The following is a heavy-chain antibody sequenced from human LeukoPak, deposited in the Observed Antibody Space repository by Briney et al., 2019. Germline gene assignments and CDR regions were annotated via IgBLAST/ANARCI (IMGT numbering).Heavy chain of an antibody. D-gene: IGHD3-10*01. CDR1: GFTFSSYT. V-gene: IGHV3-74*01. CDR2: INSDGSRT. CDR3: ARGNFYSSSGSSPLDS. J-gene: IGHJ4*02. Sequence: PGGSLRLSCAASGFTFSSYTMHWVRQVPGKGLVWVSRINSDGSRTNYVDSAKGRFTISRDNAKNTVSLQMNSLGAEDSAVYYCARGNFYSSSGSSPLDSWGQGTLVTVSS.